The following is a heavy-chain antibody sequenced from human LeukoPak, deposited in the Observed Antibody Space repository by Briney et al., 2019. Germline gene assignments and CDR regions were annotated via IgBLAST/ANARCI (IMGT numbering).Heavy chain of an antibody. V-gene: IGHV3-23*01. J-gene: IGHJ4*02. Sequence: GGSLRLSCAASGFTFSSYAMSWVRQAPGKGLEWVSAISGSGGSTYYADSVKGRFTISRDNSKNTLYLQMNSLRVEDTAVYYCAKSGRRWELLRNYFDYWGQGTLVTVSS. D-gene: IGHD1-26*01. CDR3: AKSGRRWELLRNYFDY. CDR1: GFTFSSYA. CDR2: ISGSGGST.